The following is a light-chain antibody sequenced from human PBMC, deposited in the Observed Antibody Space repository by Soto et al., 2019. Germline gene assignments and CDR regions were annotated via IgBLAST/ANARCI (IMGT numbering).Light chain of an antibody. V-gene: IGKV1-5*03. CDR3: QHYNSYPYT. CDR2: KAS. Sequence: DIQMTQSPSTLSASVGDRVTITCRASQTISTWLAWYQQRPGKAPNLLIYKASSLESGVSSRFSGSGSGTELTLTISNLQPDDFATYYCQHYNSYPYTFGQGTKLEIK. J-gene: IGKJ2*01. CDR1: QTISTW.